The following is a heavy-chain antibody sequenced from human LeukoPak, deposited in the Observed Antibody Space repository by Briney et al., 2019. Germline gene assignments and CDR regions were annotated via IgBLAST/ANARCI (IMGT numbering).Heavy chain of an antibody. CDR2: INHSGST. CDR1: GGSFSDYY. Sequence: KPSETLSLTCRVYGGSFSDYYWIWIRQSPGKGLEWIGEINHSGSTNYNPSLKSRVTISVDTSKNQFSLKLSSVTAADTAVYYCARGPFDYDSSGDHYYYGMDVWGQGTTVTVSS. J-gene: IGHJ6*02. D-gene: IGHD3-22*01. CDR3: ARGPFDYDSSGDHYYYGMDV. V-gene: IGHV4-34*01.